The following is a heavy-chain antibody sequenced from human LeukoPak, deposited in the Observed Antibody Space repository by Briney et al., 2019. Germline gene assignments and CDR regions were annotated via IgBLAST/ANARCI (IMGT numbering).Heavy chain of an antibody. CDR1: GFTFSSYA. D-gene: IGHD2-15*01. CDR3: AKYCSGGNCYSGLY. Sequence: GGSLRLSCADSGFTFSSYAMNWVRQAPGKGLEWVSTFSSSGGSTYYADSVKGRFTISRDSSKNTLFLQMNSLRAEDTAVYYCAKYCSGGNCYSGLYWGRGTLVTVSS. V-gene: IGHV3-23*01. CDR2: FSSSGGST. J-gene: IGHJ4*02.